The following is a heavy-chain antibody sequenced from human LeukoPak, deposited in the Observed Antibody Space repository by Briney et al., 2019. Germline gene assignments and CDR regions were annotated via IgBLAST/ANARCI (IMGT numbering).Heavy chain of an antibody. CDR1: GFTFSIYG. V-gene: IGHV3-20*04. Sequence: GGSLRLSCAASGFTFSIYGMNWVRQAPGKGLEWVSGINWNGGSTGYADSVKGRFTISRDNAKNSLYLQMNSLRAEDTALYYCARVHYYDSSGYTFDYWGQGTLVTVSS. D-gene: IGHD3-22*01. CDR2: INWNGGST. J-gene: IGHJ4*02. CDR3: ARVHYYDSSGYTFDY.